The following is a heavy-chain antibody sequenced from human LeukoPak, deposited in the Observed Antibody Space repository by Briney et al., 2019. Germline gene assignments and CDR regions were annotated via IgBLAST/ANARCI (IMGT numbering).Heavy chain of an antibody. V-gene: IGHV4-30-4*01. CDR2: ILYSGGT. Sequence: SETLSLTCTVSGGSISSKNYYWSWVRQPPGKGLEWIAYILYSGGTYYNPSLKSRVTMSVDTSKNQFSLKLSSVTAADTAVYYCARHPSAIPRFDPWGQGTLVTVST. CDR3: ARHPSAIPRFDP. J-gene: IGHJ5*02. D-gene: IGHD6-25*01. CDR1: GGSISSKNYY.